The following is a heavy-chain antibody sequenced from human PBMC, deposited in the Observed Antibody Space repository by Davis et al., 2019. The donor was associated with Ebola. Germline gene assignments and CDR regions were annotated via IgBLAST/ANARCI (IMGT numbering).Heavy chain of an antibody. D-gene: IGHD4-23*01. Sequence: PGGSLRLSCAASGFTFSSYGMHWVRQAPGKGLEWVAVISYDGSNKYYADSVKGRFTISRDNSKNTLYLQMNSLRAEDTAVYYCAKDPSVVSPYWGQGTLVTVSS. CDR3: AKDPSVVSPY. J-gene: IGHJ4*02. CDR2: ISYDGSNK. V-gene: IGHV3-30*18. CDR1: GFTFSSYG.